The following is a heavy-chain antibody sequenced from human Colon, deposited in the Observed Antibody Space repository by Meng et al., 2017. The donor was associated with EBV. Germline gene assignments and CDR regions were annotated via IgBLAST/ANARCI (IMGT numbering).Heavy chain of an antibody. CDR3: ARVSSGWDYFDY. V-gene: IGHV4-31*03. Sequence: QLQESGPGRAQPSQSPCLTCIVSGGSVSSGGYCWTWIRQHPGKGLEWVGLIYYSGSTFYIPSLKRRVIISIDTSKKQFSLNLRSVTAADTAVYFCARVSSGWDYFDYWGQGTLVTVSS. CDR1: GGSVSSGGYC. CDR2: IYYSGST. J-gene: IGHJ4*02. D-gene: IGHD6-19*01.